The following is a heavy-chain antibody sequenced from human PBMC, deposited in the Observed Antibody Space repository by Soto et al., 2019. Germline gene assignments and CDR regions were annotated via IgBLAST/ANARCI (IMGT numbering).Heavy chain of an antibody. CDR1: GYTLTSYY. CDR2: INPSGGST. J-gene: IGHJ4*02. V-gene: IGHV1-46*01. D-gene: IGHD3-22*01. CDR3: ARAGHYYDSSGYDDFDY. Sequence: EASVKVSCKASGYTLTSYYMHWVRQAPGQGLEWMGIINPSGGSTSYAQKFQGRVTMTRDTSTSTVYMELSSLRSEDTAVYYCARAGHYYDSSGYDDFDYWGQGTLVTVSS.